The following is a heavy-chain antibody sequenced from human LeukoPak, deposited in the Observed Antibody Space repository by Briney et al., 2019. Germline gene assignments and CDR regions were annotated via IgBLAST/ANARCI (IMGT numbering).Heavy chain of an antibody. V-gene: IGHV5-51*01. D-gene: IGHD3-10*01. Sequence: GESLKISCKASGYTFTNYWIGWVRQTPEKGLEWMGIIYPGDSDTRYSPSFQGQVTISADKSISTAYLQWSSLKASDTAMYYCARHTTYYYGSGLLDVWGQGTTVTVSS. CDR3: ARHTTYYYGSGLLDV. CDR1: GYTFTNYW. CDR2: IYPGDSDT. J-gene: IGHJ6*02.